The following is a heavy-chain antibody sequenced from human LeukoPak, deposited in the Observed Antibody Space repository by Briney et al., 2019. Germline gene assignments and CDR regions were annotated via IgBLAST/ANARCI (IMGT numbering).Heavy chain of an antibody. D-gene: IGHD4-23*01. CDR1: GYTFTNYG. V-gene: IGHV1-18*01. Sequence: ASVKVSCKASGYTFTNYGLTWVRQAPGQGLEWMGWINTYSGNTNYVQKFQGRVTMTTDTSTSTAYMELRSLRSNDTAVYYCARAGPRHDYGGKVSFDYWGQGTLVTVSS. CDR2: INTYSGNT. CDR3: ARAGPRHDYGGKVSFDY. J-gene: IGHJ4*02.